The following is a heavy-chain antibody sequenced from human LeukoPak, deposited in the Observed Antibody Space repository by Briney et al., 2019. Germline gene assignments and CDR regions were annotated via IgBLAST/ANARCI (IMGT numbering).Heavy chain of an antibody. D-gene: IGHD6-19*01. CDR2: IIPIFGTA. V-gene: IGHV1-69*13. Sequence: SVKVSCKASGGTFSSYAISWVRQAPGQGLEWMGGIIPIFGTANYAQKFQGRVTITADESTSTAYMELSSLRSEDTAVYYCAGHYQNGEQWLVLKYYYYYGMDVWGQGTTVTVSS. CDR3: AGHYQNGEQWLVLKYYYYYGMDV. CDR1: GGTFSSYA. J-gene: IGHJ6*02.